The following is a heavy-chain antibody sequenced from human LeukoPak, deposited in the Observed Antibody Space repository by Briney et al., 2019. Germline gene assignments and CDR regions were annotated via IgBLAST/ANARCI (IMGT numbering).Heavy chain of an antibody. D-gene: IGHD1-1*01. CDR2: ISAYNGHT. V-gene: IGHV1-18*04. CDR3: AREVRRAGRSEKSDY. CDR1: GYTFISYA. Sequence: ASVKVSCKASGYTFISYAISWVRQAPGQGLEWMGWISAYNGHTNYAQKLQGRVTMTTDTSTRTAYMELRSLRSDDTAVYYCAREVRRAGRSEKSDYWGQGTLVTVSS. J-gene: IGHJ4*02.